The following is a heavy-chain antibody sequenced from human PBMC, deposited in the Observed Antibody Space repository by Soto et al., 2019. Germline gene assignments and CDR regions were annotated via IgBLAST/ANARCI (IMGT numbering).Heavy chain of an antibody. D-gene: IGHD2-15*01. J-gene: IGHJ4*02. V-gene: IGHV3-21*01. CDR2: INTNSYYI. CDR3: GRRVPAVVVTGPSDY. CDR1: GFTFSDYA. Sequence: EVQLVESGGGLVQPGGSLRLSCAAFGFTFSDYAMSWVRQAPGKGLEWVSSINTNSYYIYYGDSVKGRFTTSRDNAQNSLYLQMNSLRVEDTAVYYCGRRVPAVVVTGPSDYWGQGTLVIVSS.